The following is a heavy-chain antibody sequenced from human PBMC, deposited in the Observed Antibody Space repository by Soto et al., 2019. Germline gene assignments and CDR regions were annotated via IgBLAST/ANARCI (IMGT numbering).Heavy chain of an antibody. CDR3: ARVPTDSSGFYKYYFDY. CDR2: INPYNGNT. D-gene: IGHD3-22*01. V-gene: IGHV1-18*04. CDR1: GYTFTSYG. J-gene: IGHJ4*02. Sequence: QVQLVQSGAEVKKPGASVKVSCKASGYTFTSYGISWVRQAPGQGLEWMGWINPYNGNTNYAQKLQGRVTITTDTSTSTAYMELRSLRSDDTAVYYCARVPTDSSGFYKYYFDYCGQGTLVTVSS.